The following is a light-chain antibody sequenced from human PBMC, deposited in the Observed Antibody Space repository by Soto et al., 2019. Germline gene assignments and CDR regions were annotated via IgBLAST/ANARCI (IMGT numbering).Light chain of an antibody. V-gene: IGKV1-39*01. CDR3: QQSYNSPRT. Sequence: DIQMTQSPSSLSASVGDRVTITCRTSQSVTTFLNWYQQKPGEAPKLLIYRASTVQNGVPSRFSGSGYGADFALTISSLQPEDFATYYCQQSYNSPRTFCQGTKL. CDR1: QSVTTF. J-gene: IGKJ1*01. CDR2: RAS.